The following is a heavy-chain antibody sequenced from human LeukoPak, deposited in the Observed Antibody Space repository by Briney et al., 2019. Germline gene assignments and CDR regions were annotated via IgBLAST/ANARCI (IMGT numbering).Heavy chain of an antibody. Sequence: GASVKVSCKASGGTFSSYAISWVRQAPGQGLEWMGRIIPIFGIANYAQKFQGRVTITADKSTSTAYMELSSLRSEDTAVYYCARVEQQSWFDPWGQGTLVTVSS. CDR3: ARVEQQSWFDP. CDR2: IIPIFGIA. V-gene: IGHV1-69*04. D-gene: IGHD6-13*01. J-gene: IGHJ5*02. CDR1: GGTFSSYA.